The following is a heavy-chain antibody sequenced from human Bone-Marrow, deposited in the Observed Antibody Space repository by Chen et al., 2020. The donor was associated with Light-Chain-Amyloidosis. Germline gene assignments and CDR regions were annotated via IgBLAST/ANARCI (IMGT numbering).Heavy chain of an antibody. J-gene: IGHJ6*03. V-gene: IGHV4-39*01. Sequence: QLQLQESGPGLVKPSETLSLTCPVSSGPISSSSYYWGWIRQPPGKGLEWIGSIYYSGSTYYNPSLKSRGTISVDTSKNQFSLKLSSVTAADTAVYYCARLYCSGGSCRYYYYYMDVWGKGTTVTVSS. CDR2: IYYSGST. CDR1: SGPISSSSYY. D-gene: IGHD2-15*01. CDR3: ARLYCSGGSCRYYYYYMDV.